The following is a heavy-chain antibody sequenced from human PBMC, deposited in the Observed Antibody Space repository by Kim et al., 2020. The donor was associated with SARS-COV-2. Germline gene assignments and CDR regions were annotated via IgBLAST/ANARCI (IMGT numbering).Heavy chain of an antibody. D-gene: IGHD5-12*01. Sequence: SETLSLTCTVSGGSISSSSYYWGWIRQPPGKGLEWIGSIYYSGSTYYNPSLKSRVTISVDTSKNQFSLKLSSVTAADTAVYYCGGYSGYDLGFGDWGQGTLVTVSS. CDR3: GGYSGYDLGFGD. CDR2: IYYSGST. CDR1: GGSISSSSYY. V-gene: IGHV4-39*01. J-gene: IGHJ4*02.